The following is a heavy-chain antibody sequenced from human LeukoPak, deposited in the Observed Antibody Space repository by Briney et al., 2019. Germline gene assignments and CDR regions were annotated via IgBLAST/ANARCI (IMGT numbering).Heavy chain of an antibody. Sequence: GGSLRLSCAASEXXXSXXXXXXVXXXXXKXXVXVSRINSDGSTTTYADSVKGRFTISRDNAKNTLYLQMNSLRAEDTAVYYCARDRGTRFLGHWGQGTLVTVSS. CDR2: INSDGSTT. D-gene: IGHD3-3*01. V-gene: IGHV3-74*01. CDR3: ARDRGTRFLGH. J-gene: IGHJ4*02. CDR1: EXXXSXXX.